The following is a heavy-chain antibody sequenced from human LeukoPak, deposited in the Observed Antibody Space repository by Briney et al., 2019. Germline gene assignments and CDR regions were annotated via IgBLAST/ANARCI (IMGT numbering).Heavy chain of an antibody. CDR2: IKNKTDGGTI. CDR1: GFTFSSSW. J-gene: IGHJ4*02. CDR3: WATSYDY. Sequence: GGSLRLSCAASGFTFSSSWMTWVRQAPGKGLEWVGRIKNKTDGGTIDYAAPVKGRFTISRDDSKSTLYLQMNSPKIEDTAVYFCWATSYDYWGQGTLLTVSS. V-gene: IGHV3-15*01.